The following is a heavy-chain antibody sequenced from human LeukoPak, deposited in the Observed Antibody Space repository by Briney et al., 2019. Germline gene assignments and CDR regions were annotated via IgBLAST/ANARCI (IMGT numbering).Heavy chain of an antibody. V-gene: IGHV3-7*01. CDR1: GFTLSSHW. D-gene: IGHD6-19*01. J-gene: IGHJ4*02. Sequence: PGGSLRLSCAASGFTLSSHWMSWVRQAPGKGLEWVANINSDGSERYYVDSVKGRFSISRDNAKNSLFLQMSSLRAEDTAVYYCAGTPITVATFDYWGQGTLVTVSS. CDR3: AGTPITVATFDY. CDR2: INSDGSER.